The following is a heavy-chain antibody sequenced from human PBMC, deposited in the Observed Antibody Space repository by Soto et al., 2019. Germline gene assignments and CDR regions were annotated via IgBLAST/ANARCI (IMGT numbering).Heavy chain of an antibody. CDR1: GFTVSSKY. Sequence: EVQLVDSGGGLIQPGGSLRLSCAASGFTVSSKYMSWVRQAPGKGLEWVSVIYSDESTYYADSVKGRFTISRDNSKNTLYLQMNSLRAEDTAVYYCVRGWGCSGSGCNSGYFDLWGRGTLVTVSS. CDR3: VRGWGCSGSGCNSGYFDL. CDR2: IYSDEST. D-gene: IGHD2-15*01. V-gene: IGHV3-53*01. J-gene: IGHJ2*01.